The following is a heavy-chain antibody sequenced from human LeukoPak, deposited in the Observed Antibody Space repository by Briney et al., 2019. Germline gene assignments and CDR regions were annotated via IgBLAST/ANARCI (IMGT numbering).Heavy chain of an antibody. CDR2: IIPIFGTA. J-gene: IGHJ4*02. CDR1: GGTFSSYA. V-gene: IGHV1-69*01. Sequence: SVKVSCKAAGGTFSSYAISWVRQAPGQGLEWMGGIIPIFGTANYAQKFQGRVTITADESTSTAYMELSSLRSEDTAVYYCAREGDYYDSSGLGYWGQGTLVTVSS. D-gene: IGHD3-22*01. CDR3: AREGDYYDSSGLGY.